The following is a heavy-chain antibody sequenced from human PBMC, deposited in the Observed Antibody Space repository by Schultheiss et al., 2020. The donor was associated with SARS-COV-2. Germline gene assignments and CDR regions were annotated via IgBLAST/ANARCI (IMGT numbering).Heavy chain of an antibody. V-gene: IGHV1-2*02. CDR1: GYAFSGYY. Sequence: ASVKVSCKASGYAFSGYYMQWVRQAPGQGLEWMGWINPNSGGTNYAQKFQGRVTMTRNTSISTAYMELRSLRSEDTAVYYCAREVGQLVFDYWGQGTLVTVSS. D-gene: IGHD6-6*01. J-gene: IGHJ4*02. CDR2: INPNSGGT. CDR3: AREVGQLVFDY.